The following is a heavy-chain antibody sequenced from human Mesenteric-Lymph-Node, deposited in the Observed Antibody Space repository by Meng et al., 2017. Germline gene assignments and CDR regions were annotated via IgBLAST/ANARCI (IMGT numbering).Heavy chain of an antibody. CDR1: GGTFNSYV. CDR2: FMSILGKT. Sequence: SVKVSCKASGGTFNSYVISWVRQAPGQGLEWMGGFMSILGKTNYAQKFQGRLTIITDESTSTAYMELSSLRSEDTAVYYCARAYYYDSSGYYYYYYGMDVWGQGTTVTVSS. D-gene: IGHD3-22*01. CDR3: ARAYYYDSSGYYYYYYGMDV. V-gene: IGHV1-69*05. J-gene: IGHJ6*02.